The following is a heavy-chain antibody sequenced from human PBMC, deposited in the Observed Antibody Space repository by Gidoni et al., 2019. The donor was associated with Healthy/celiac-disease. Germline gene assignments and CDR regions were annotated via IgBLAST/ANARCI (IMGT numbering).Heavy chain of an antibody. D-gene: IGHD6-25*01. CDR2: INHSGST. J-gene: IGHJ6*03. CDR3: ARGVSRGHYYYYYMDV. CDR1: VGSFSGYD. Sequence: QVQLQQWCAGLLKPSQTLSLTCAVYVGSFSGYDWRWIRQPPGKGLEWIGDINHSGSTNYNPSLKKRVTISVDTSKNQFSLKLGSVTAADTAGYYCARGVSRGHYYYYYMDVWGKGTTVTVSS. V-gene: IGHV4-34*01.